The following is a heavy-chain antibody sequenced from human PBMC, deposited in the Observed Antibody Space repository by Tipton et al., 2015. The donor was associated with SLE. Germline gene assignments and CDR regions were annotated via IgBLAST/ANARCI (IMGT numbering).Heavy chain of an antibody. CDR3: ARETAGGNFDY. V-gene: IGHV4-34*01. CDR1: GGSFSGYH. CDR2: INHSGTT. D-gene: IGHD3-10*01. J-gene: IGHJ4*02. Sequence: LRLSCAVYGGSFSGYHWSWIRQPPGKGLEWIGEINHSGTTNYNPSLKSRVTISVDTSKNQFSLKLSSVTAADTAVYYCARETAGGNFDYWGQGTLVAVSS.